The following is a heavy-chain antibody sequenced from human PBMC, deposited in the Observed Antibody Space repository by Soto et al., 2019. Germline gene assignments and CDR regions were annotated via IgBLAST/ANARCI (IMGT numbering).Heavy chain of an antibody. D-gene: IGHD3-3*01. V-gene: IGHV1-18*04. CDR3: AREPGTYYDFWSGYSPGMDV. CDR2: ISAYNGNT. J-gene: IGHJ6*02. CDR1: GYTFTSYG. Sequence: GASVKVSCKASGYTFTSYGISWVRQAPGQGLEWMGWISAYNGNTNYAQKLQGRATMTTDTSTSTAYMELRSLRSDDTAVYYCAREPGTYYDFWSGYSPGMDVWGQGTTVTVSS.